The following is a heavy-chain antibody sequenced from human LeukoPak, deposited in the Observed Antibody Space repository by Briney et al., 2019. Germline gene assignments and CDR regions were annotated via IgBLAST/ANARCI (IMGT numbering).Heavy chain of an antibody. J-gene: IGHJ3*02. V-gene: IGHV5-51*01. Sequence: GESLKISCKGSGYIFTNYWIGWVRQMPGKGLEWVGIIYPGESDTTYSPSFQGQVTISVDKSISTASLQWRSLQASDTAIYYCARPAILPGAQQLGVFHIWRQGTMVTVSS. CDR3: ARPAILPGAQQLGVFHI. CDR1: GYIFTNYW. CDR2: IYPGESDT. D-gene: IGHD3-3*01.